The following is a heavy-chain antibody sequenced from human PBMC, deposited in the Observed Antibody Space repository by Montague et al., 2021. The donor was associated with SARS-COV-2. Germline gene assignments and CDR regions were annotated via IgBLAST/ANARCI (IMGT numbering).Heavy chain of an antibody. CDR3: ARSNDVYDHFDY. D-gene: IGHD5/OR15-5a*01. Sequence: PALVKPTHTLTLTCSLSGFSLRNRGVGVGWIRQPPGKALEWLAFXYWNDDKRYNRSLENRLTITKDSSENQVVLTVTNVDPVDSATYYCARSNDVYDHFDYWGQGTLATVSS. CDR2: XYWNDDK. J-gene: IGHJ4*02. V-gene: IGHV2-5*01. CDR1: GFSLRNRGVG.